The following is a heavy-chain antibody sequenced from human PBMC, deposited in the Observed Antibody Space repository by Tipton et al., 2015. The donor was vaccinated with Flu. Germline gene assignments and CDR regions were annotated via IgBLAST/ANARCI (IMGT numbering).Heavy chain of an antibody. J-gene: IGHJ4*02. D-gene: IGHD3-16*02. V-gene: IGHV4-59*01. CDR1: GGSFSGYY. CDR3: ARSIRYRFDY. Sequence: LRLSCAVYGGSFSGYYWSWIRQPPGKGLEWIGYIYYSGSTNYNPSLKSRVTISVDTSKNQFSLKLSSVTAADTAVYYCARSIRYRFDYWGQGTLVTVSS. CDR2: IYYSGST.